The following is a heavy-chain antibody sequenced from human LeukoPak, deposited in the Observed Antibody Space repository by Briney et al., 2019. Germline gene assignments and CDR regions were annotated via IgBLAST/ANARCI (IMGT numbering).Heavy chain of an antibody. Sequence: GGSLRLSCAASGFTFRSYWMSWVRQAPGKGLEWVANMKLDGSEEYYVDSVKGLFTISSDNAKNSLYLQMNSLRVDDTAVYYCARWARYCSSGSCYSWSDPWGQGTLVTVSS. CDR3: ARWARYCSSGSCYSWSDP. CDR2: MKLDGSEE. CDR1: GFTFRSYW. D-gene: IGHD2-15*01. J-gene: IGHJ5*02. V-gene: IGHV3-7*01.